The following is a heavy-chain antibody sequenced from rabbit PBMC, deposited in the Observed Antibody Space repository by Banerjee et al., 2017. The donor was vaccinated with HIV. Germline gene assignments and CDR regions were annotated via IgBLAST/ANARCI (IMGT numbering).Heavy chain of an antibody. J-gene: IGHJ4*01. CDR1: GFSFSTIYY. V-gene: IGHV1S45*01. Sequence: HEHLYESVGDLVNPEGSLTITCTASGFSFSTIYYMFWFRQTPGKGLEWIAVINTSSGNTVYATWGKGRFTQTKASWTTVTLQMPSLTAAERASYLCARDLAGVIGWKFSLWGQGT. D-gene: IGHD4-1*01. CDR2: INTSSGNT. CDR3: ARDLAGVIGWKFSL.